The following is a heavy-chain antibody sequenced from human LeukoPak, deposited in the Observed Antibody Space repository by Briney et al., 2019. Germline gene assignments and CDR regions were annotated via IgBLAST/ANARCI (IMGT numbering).Heavy chain of an antibody. CDR3: ARRRDGYNYEEYFQH. Sequence: ASVKVSCKASGYTFTGYYMHWVRQAPGQGLEWMGRINPNSGGTNYAQKFQGRVTMTRDTSISPAYMELSRLSSDDTAVYYCARRRDGYNYEEYFQHWGQGTLVTVSS. CDR2: INPNSGGT. J-gene: IGHJ1*01. V-gene: IGHV1-2*06. D-gene: IGHD5-24*01. CDR1: GYTFTGYY.